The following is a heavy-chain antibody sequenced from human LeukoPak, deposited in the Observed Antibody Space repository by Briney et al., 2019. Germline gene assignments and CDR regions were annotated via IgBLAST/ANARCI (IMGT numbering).Heavy chain of an antibody. CDR3: ARDCDRSGYYCY. CDR1: GYTFTNYG. D-gene: IGHD3-22*01. CDR2: ISTYSGNT. V-gene: IGHV1-18*01. Sequence: AAVKVSCKASGYTFTNYGICWVRPAPGQGLEWMGWISTYSGNTNYAQKLQGRVAVTTDTSTSTAYMELRSMRSDDTAVYYCARDCDRSGYYCYWGQGTLVTVSS. J-gene: IGHJ4*02.